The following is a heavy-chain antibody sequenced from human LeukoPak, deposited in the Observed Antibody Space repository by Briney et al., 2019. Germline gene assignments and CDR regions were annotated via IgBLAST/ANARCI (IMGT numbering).Heavy chain of an antibody. D-gene: IGHD3-16*01. J-gene: IGHJ5*02. CDR1: GYTFTSYG. CDR2: INPNSGDT. Sequence: ASVKVSCKASGYTFTSYGISWVRQAPGQGLEWMGWINPNSGDTNYAQKFQGSVTMIRDTSSNTAYMELSRLRSDDTAVYYCARASFWESPINWFAPWGQGTLVTVSS. CDR3: ARASFWESPINWFAP. V-gene: IGHV1-2*02.